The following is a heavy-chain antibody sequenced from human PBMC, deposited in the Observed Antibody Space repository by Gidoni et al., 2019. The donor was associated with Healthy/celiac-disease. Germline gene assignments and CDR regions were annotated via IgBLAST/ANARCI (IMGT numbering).Heavy chain of an antibody. CDR2: IWYDGSNK. D-gene: IGHD2-15*01. V-gene: IGHV3-33*01. CDR3: ARGPGGYCSGGSCYSGDLEFDY. CDR1: GFTFSIYG. J-gene: IGHJ4*02. Sequence: QVQLVESGGGVVKPGRYLRLSCAASGFTFSIYGMHWVRQAPGKGLEWVAVIWYDGSNKYYADSVKGRFTISRDNSKNTLYLQMNSLRAEDTAVYYCARGPGGYCSGGSCYSGDLEFDYWGQGTLVTVSS.